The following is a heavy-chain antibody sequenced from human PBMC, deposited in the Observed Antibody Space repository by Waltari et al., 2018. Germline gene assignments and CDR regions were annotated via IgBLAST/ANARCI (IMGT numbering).Heavy chain of an antibody. V-gene: IGHV3-7*01. CDR2: INPDGSQK. D-gene: IGHD3-10*01. Sequence: EVQLVESGGGLVQHGGSLRLSCAASGFTFNPYWMKWIRQAPGKGLEGVANINPDGSQKFYVDSVKGRFTVSRDNAQNSLYLQMNNLRAEDTAVYYCTTLARGESGDYWGQGTLVTVSS. J-gene: IGHJ4*02. CDR3: TTLARGESGDY. CDR1: GFTFNPYW.